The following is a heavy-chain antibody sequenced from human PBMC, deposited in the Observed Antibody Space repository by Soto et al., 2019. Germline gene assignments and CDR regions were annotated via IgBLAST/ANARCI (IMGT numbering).Heavy chain of an antibody. V-gene: IGHV4-34*01. Sequence: SLTCAVYGGSFSGYYWSWIRQPPGKGLEWIGEINHSGSTNYNPSLKSRVTISVDTSKNQFSLKLSSVTAADTAVYYCARDLRYYYGSGSYTPLWYYYYGMDVWGQGTTVTVSS. CDR3: ARDLRYYYGSGSYTPLWYYYYGMDV. J-gene: IGHJ6*02. CDR1: GGSFSGYY. D-gene: IGHD3-10*01. CDR2: INHSGST.